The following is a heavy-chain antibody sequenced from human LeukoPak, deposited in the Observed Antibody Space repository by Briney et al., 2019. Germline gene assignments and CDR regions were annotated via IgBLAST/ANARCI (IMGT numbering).Heavy chain of an antibody. V-gene: IGHV3-21*01. CDR3: ARARSGYDRYRVSYYYYMDV. Sequence: GGSLRLSCAASGFTFSSYSMNWVRQAPGKGLEWVSSITSSGTYIYYADSVKGRFTISRDNAKNSLYLQMNSLRPEDTAVYYCARARSGYDRYRVSYYYYMDVWGKGTTVTISS. CDR2: ITSSGTYI. CDR1: GFTFSSYS. J-gene: IGHJ6*03. D-gene: IGHD5-12*01.